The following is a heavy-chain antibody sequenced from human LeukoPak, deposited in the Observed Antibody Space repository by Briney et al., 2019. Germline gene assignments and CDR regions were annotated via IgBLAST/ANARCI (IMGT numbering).Heavy chain of an antibody. CDR3: VKDYSTIAAAANPLFDY. V-gene: IGHV3-23*01. J-gene: IGHJ4*02. D-gene: IGHD6-13*01. CDR1: GFTFSSYA. Sequence: PGGSLRLSCAASGFTFSSYAMSWVRQAPEKGLEWVSGITGSGDTTFYADSVKGRFTISRDNSKNTLYLQMHSLRVEDTAVYYCVKDYSTIAAAANPLFDYWGQGALVTVSS. CDR2: ITGSGDTT.